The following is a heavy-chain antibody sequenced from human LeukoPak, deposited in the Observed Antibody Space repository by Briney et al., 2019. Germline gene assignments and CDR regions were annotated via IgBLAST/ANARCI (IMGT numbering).Heavy chain of an antibody. J-gene: IGHJ6*03. CDR1: GGSISSSSYY. CDR2: IYYSGST. CDR3: ARSYGDYILYTSYYMDV. D-gene: IGHD4-17*01. V-gene: IGHV4-39*01. Sequence: ETLSLTCXVSGGSISSSSYYWGWIRQPPGKGLEWIGSIYYSGSTYYNPSLKSRVTISVDTSKNQFSLKLSSVTAADTAVYYCARSYGDYILYTSYYMDVWGKGTTVTVSS.